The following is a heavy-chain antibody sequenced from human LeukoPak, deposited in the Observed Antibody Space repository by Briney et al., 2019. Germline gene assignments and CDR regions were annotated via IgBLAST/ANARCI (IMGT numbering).Heavy chain of an antibody. CDR2: IYYSGST. D-gene: IGHD3-9*01. Sequence: SETLSLTCTVSGGSISSYYWSWIRQPPGKGLEWTGYIYYSGSTNYNPSLKSRVTISVDTSKNQFSLKLSSVTAADTAVYYCARGETYYDILTGYSPVNWFDPWGQGTLVTVSS. CDR3: ARGETYYDILTGYSPVNWFDP. V-gene: IGHV4-59*01. CDR1: GGSISSYY. J-gene: IGHJ5*02.